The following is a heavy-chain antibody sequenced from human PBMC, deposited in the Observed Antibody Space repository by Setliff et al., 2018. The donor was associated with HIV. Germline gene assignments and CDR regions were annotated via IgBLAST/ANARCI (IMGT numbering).Heavy chain of an antibody. CDR2: ISTYNGNT. Sequence: ASVKVSCKAYGYTFPDYAMHWVRQAPGQGLEWMGWISTYNGNTHYAQKLQGRVTMTTDTSTSTAYMELRSLRSDDTAVYYCARVVTYYYDSSGYLDYWGQGTLVTVSS. V-gene: IGHV1-18*01. CDR3: ARVVTYYYDSSGYLDY. D-gene: IGHD3-22*01. J-gene: IGHJ4*02. CDR1: GYTFPDYA.